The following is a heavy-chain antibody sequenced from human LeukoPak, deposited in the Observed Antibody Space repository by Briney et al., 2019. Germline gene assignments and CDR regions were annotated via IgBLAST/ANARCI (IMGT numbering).Heavy chain of an antibody. CDR1: GYTFTSYD. Sequence: ASVTVSCKASGYTFTSYDFNWVRQATGQRPEWMGWMSPNSGDTGYAQKFQDRVTMTRNTSISTAYMELSSLRSDDTAVYYCARGPPNWGYDYWGPGTLVTVSS. V-gene: IGHV1-8*01. J-gene: IGHJ4*02. CDR2: MSPNSGDT. CDR3: ARGPPNWGYDY. D-gene: IGHD7-27*01.